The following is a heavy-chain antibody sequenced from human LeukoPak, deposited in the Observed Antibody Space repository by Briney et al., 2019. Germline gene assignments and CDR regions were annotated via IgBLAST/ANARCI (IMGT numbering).Heavy chain of an antibody. CDR1: GFTFSSYE. Sequence: GGSLRLSCAASGFTFSSYEMNWVRQAPGKGLEWVSYISSSGSTIYYADSVKGRFTISRDNAKNSLYLQMNSLRAEDTAVYYCAKDQAIGYYYYMDVWGKGTTVTISS. V-gene: IGHV3-48*03. D-gene: IGHD2-2*02. J-gene: IGHJ6*03. CDR2: ISSSGSTI. CDR3: AKDQAIGYYYYMDV.